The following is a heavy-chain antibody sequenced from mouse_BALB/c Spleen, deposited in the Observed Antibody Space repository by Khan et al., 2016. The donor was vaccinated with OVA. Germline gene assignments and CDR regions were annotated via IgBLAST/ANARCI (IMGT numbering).Heavy chain of an antibody. Sequence: EVQLVETGPGLVKPSQSLSLTCTVTGYSITSDYAWNWIRQFPGNKLEWMGYISYSGNTNYNPSLKSRISITRDTSKNQIFLQLNSVTTEDTATYYCARVYGGDFDYWGQGTTLTVSS. J-gene: IGHJ2*01. CDR2: ISYSGNT. D-gene: IGHD2-10*02. CDR1: GYSITSDYA. V-gene: IGHV3-2*02. CDR3: ARVYGGDFDY.